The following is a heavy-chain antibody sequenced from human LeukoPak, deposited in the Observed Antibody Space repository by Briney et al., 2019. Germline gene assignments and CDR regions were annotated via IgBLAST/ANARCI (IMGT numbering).Heavy chain of an antibody. J-gene: IGHJ3*02. Sequence: GRSLRLSCAASGFTFSSYGMHWVRQAPGKGLEWVAVISYDGSNKYYVDSVKGRFTISRDNAKNSLYLQMNSLRAEDAAVYYCARLYSPDAFDIWGQGTMVTVSS. D-gene: IGHD2-2*02. CDR2: ISYDGSNK. CDR1: GFTFSSYG. CDR3: ARLYSPDAFDI. V-gene: IGHV3-30*03.